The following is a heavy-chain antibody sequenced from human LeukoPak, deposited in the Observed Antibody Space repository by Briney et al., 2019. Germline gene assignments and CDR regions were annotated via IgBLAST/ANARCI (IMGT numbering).Heavy chain of an antibody. D-gene: IGHD3-3*01. CDR3: AKGGGSGYTIDY. J-gene: IGHJ4*02. CDR2: ISWNSGSI. Sequence: GGSLRLSCAASGFTFDDYAMHWVRQAPGKSLEWVSGISWNSGSIGYADSVKGRFTISRDNAKNSLYLQMNSLRAEDTALYYCAKGGGSGYTIDYWGQGTLVTVSS. CDR1: GFTFDDYA. V-gene: IGHV3-9*01.